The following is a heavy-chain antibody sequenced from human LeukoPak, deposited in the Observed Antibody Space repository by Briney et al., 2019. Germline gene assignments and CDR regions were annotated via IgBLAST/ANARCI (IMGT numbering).Heavy chain of an antibody. CDR2: ISSSSSYI. CDR3: ARGPQWLVRGYDY. D-gene: IGHD6-19*01. Sequence: GGSPRLSCAASGFTFSSYSMNWVRQAPGKGLEWVSSISSSSSYIYYADSVKGRFTISRDNAKNSLYLQMNSLRAEDTAVYYCARGPQWLVRGYDYWGQGTLVTVSS. J-gene: IGHJ4*02. CDR1: GFTFSSYS. V-gene: IGHV3-21*01.